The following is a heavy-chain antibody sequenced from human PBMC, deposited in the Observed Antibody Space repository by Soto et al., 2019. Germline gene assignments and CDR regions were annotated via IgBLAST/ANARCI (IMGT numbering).Heavy chain of an antibody. D-gene: IGHD3-3*01. CDR1: GGTFSSYA. CDR2: IIPIFGTA. Sequence: QVQLVQSGAEVTKPGSSVKVSSKASGGTFSSYAISWVRQAPGQGLEWMGGIIPIFGTANYAQKFQGRVTITADESTGTAYRELSSLRSEDTAVYYCARDHPRITIFGVVPADYYGMDVWGQGTTVTVSS. J-gene: IGHJ6*02. V-gene: IGHV1-69*01. CDR3: ARDHPRITIFGVVPADYYGMDV.